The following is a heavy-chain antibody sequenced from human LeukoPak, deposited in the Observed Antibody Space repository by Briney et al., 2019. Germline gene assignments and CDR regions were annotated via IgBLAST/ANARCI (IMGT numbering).Heavy chain of an antibody. CDR2: IYYSGST. J-gene: IGHJ4*02. D-gene: IGHD4-17*01. Sequence: PSETLSLTCTVSGGSISSYYWSWIRQPPGKGLEWIGYIYYSGSTNYNPSLKSRVTISVDTSKNQFSLKLSSVTAADTAVYYCARHHYGDYRYYFDYWGQGTLVTVSS. V-gene: IGHV4-59*08. CDR1: GGSISSYY. CDR3: ARHHYGDYRYYFDY.